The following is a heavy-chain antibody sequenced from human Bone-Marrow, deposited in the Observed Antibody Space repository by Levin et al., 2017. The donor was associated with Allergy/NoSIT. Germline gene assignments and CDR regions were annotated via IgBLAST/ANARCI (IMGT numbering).Heavy chain of an antibody. Sequence: PGGSLRLSCAASGFTFSSYGMHWVRQAPGKGLEWVAVISYDGSNKYYADSVKGRFTISRDNSKNTLYLQMNSLRAEDTAVYYCAKLTYLYFQHWGQGTLVTVSS. CDR3: AKLTYLYFQH. CDR2: ISYDGSNK. J-gene: IGHJ1*01. V-gene: IGHV3-30*18. CDR1: GFTFSSYG.